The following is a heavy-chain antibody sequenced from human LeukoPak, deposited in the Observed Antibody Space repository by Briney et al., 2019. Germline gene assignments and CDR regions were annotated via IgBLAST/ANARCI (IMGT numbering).Heavy chain of an antibody. CDR3: ARVQDVTGLLY. CDR1: GYTFTDYF. J-gene: IGHJ4*02. V-gene: IGHV1-2*02. CDR2: INPKTGDT. D-gene: IGHD2/OR15-2a*01. Sequence: ASVKVSCKASGYTFTDYFLHWVRQAPGRGLEWMAWINPKTGDTKYAQNFQGRVTVTRDTSISTLYMELTRLMSDDTAVYYCARVQDVTGLLYWGQGNLVTVSS.